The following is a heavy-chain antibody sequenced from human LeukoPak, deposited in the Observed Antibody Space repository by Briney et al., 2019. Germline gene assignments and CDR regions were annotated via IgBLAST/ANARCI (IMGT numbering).Heavy chain of an antibody. Sequence: ASVKVSCKASGYTFTGYYMDWVRQAPGQGLEWMGRINPNSGGTSYAQKFEGRVTMTRDTSISTAYMEMSRLRSDDTTVYYCARVTPLYYYDSSGYYYYYYYMDVWGKGTTVTVSS. CDR1: GYTFTGYY. CDR2: INPNSGGT. V-gene: IGHV1-2*06. J-gene: IGHJ6*03. D-gene: IGHD3-22*01. CDR3: ARVTPLYYYDSSGYYYYYYYMDV.